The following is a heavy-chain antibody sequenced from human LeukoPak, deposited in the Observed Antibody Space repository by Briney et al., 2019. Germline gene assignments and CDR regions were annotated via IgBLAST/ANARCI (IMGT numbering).Heavy chain of an antibody. V-gene: IGHV4-34*01. CDR1: GGSFSGYY. J-gene: IGHJ4*02. CDR2: INHSGST. Sequence: KPSETLSLTCAYGGSFSGYYWSWIRQPPGKGLEWIGEINHSGSTNYNPSPKSRVTISVDTSKNQFSLKLSSVTAADTAVYYCARATYYYDSSGYRGGYYFDYWGQGTLVTVSS. D-gene: IGHD3-22*01. CDR3: ARATYYYDSSGYRGGYYFDY.